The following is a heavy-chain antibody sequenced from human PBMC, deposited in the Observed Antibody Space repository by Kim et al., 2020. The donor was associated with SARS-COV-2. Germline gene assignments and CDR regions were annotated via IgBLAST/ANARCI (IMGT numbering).Heavy chain of an antibody. CDR2: VSYDGSQK. D-gene: IGHD3-10*01. V-gene: IGHV3-30*04. CDR1: GFTFSSHS. CDR3: ARVSMVRGVRNGMDV. Sequence: GGSLRLSCAASGFTFSSHSMHWVRQAPGKGLEWVAVVSYDGSQKYYADSVKGRFTISRDNSKNTLYLQMHSLRAEDTAVYYCARVSMVRGVRNGMDVWGQGTTVSVSS. J-gene: IGHJ6*02.